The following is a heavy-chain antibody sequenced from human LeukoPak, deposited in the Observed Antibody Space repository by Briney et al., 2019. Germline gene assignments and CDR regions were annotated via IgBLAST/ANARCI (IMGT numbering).Heavy chain of an antibody. CDR1: GFTFDDYA. V-gene: IGHV3-9*01. Sequence: PGRSLRLSCAASGFTFDDYAMHWVRQAPGKGLEWVSGISWNSGSIGYADSVKGRFTISRDNAKNSLYLQMNSLRAEDTAVYYCARDLGVGYFQHWGQGTLVTVSS. J-gene: IGHJ1*01. CDR3: ARDLGVGYFQH. CDR2: ISWNSGSI.